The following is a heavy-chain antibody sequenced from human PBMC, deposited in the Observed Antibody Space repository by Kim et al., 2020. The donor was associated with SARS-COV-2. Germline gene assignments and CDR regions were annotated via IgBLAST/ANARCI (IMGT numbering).Heavy chain of an antibody. J-gene: IGHJ4*02. CDR3: SKRKSSGFYY. D-gene: IGHD3-22*01. Sequence: GTPNYTPALKSRVAFSTDTSKNQLSLTLKSVTAADTAIYYCSKRKSSGFYYWGQGTLVTVSS. CDR2: GTP. V-gene: IGHV4-34*01.